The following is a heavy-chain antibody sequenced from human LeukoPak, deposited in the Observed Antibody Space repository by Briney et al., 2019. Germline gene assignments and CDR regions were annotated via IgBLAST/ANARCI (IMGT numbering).Heavy chain of an antibody. D-gene: IGHD3/OR15-3a*01. CDR1: GVSIRSSNSY. J-gene: IGHJ4*02. Sequence: SETLSLTCTVSGVSIRSSNSYWGWICQPPGKGLEWIGSIYYSGNTYYNASLKSQVSISIDTSKNQFSLRLTSVTAADTAVYYCARQTGSGLFILPGGQGTLVTVSS. CDR2: IYYSGNT. V-gene: IGHV4-39*01. CDR3: ARQTGSGLFILP.